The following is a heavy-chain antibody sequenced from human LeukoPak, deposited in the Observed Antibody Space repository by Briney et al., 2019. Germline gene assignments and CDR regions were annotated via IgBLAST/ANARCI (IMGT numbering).Heavy chain of an antibody. V-gene: IGHV3-23*01. J-gene: IGHJ4*02. Sequence: GGSXRXSXLXSGFTFSTNAMSWVRQAPGKGLEWISGISGSGASTYYADSVTGRFTISRDNSRNTLYLQMNSLRGDDTAVYYCAKDVGKWESLHFFDYWGQGTLVTVSS. CDR1: GFTFSTNA. D-gene: IGHD1-26*01. CDR2: ISGSGAST. CDR3: AKDVGKWESLHFFDY.